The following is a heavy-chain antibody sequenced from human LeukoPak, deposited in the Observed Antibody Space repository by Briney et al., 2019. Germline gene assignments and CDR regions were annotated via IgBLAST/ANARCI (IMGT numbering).Heavy chain of an antibody. V-gene: IGHV3-53*01. CDR1: GFTVSSNY. J-gene: IGHJ4*02. Sequence: PGGSLRLSCAASGFTVSSNYMSWVRQAPGKGLEWVSVIYSGGSTYYADSVKGRFTISRDNSKNTLYLHMNSLRAEDTAVYYCARLWFGEYYFDYWGQGTLVTVSS. CDR3: ARLWFGEYYFDY. D-gene: IGHD3-10*01. CDR2: IYSGGST.